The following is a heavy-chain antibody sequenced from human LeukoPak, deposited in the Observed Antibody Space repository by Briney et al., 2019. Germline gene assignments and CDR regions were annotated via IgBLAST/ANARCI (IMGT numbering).Heavy chain of an antibody. V-gene: IGHV3-13*04. D-gene: IGHD3-10*01. CDR3: ARGRSMDRGTNYYGMDV. J-gene: IGHJ6*02. CDR2: IGSTGDT. Sequence: SGGSLGLSCAASGFPFSSYDMHWVRQATGKGLEWVSGIGSTGDTYYPGSVKGRFTISREDAKNSLYLQMNSLSAGDTAVYYCARGRSMDRGTNYYGMDVWGQGTTVTVSS. CDR1: GFPFSSYD.